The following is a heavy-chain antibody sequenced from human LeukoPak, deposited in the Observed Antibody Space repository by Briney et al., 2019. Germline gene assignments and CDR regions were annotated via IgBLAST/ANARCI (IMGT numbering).Heavy chain of an antibody. CDR1: GFTFSSYS. Sequence: PGGSLRLSCAASGFTFSSYSMNWVRQAPGKGLEWVSYTSSSSSTRYYADSVKGRFTISRDNAKNSLYLQMDSLRDEDTAVYYCARDGSGSYGVPYVFDYWGQGTLVNVSS. D-gene: IGHD3-10*01. J-gene: IGHJ4*02. CDR2: TSSSSSTR. V-gene: IGHV3-48*02. CDR3: ARDGSGSYGVPYVFDY.